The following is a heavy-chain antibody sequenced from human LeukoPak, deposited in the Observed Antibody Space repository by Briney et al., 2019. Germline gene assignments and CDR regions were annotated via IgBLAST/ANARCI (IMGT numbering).Heavy chain of an antibody. D-gene: IGHD3-9*01. CDR3: ARDQGDTYYDILTGYYKRYYFDY. Sequence: ASVKVSCKASGYTFTSYYMHWVRQVPGQGLEWMGIINPSGGSTSYAQKFQGRVTMTRDTSTSTVYMELSSLRSEDTAVYYCARDQGDTYYDILTGYYKRYYFDYWGQGTLVTVSS. CDR2: INPSGGST. J-gene: IGHJ4*02. V-gene: IGHV1-46*01. CDR1: GYTFTSYY.